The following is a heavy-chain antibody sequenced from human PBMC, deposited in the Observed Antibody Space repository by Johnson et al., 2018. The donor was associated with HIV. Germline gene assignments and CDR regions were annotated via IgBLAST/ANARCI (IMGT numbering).Heavy chain of an antibody. V-gene: IGHV3-9*01. D-gene: IGHD1-26*01. Sequence: VESGGGLVQPGGYLRLSCAASGFTFGSYAMHWVRQAPGKGLEWVSGINWNSGTIVYADSVKGRFTISRDNAKNSMYLRMNSLRAEDTSVYYCARGGADHDAFDIWGQGTRVTVSS. CDR1: GFTFGSYA. CDR2: INWNSGTI. J-gene: IGHJ3*02. CDR3: ARGGADHDAFDI.